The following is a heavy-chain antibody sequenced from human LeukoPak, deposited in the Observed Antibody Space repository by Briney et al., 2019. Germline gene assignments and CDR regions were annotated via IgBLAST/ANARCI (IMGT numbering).Heavy chain of an antibody. J-gene: IGHJ4*02. Sequence: ASVNVSCKASGYPFTGYYMHWVGQAAGQELEWMGWINPDSGDTNYEQKFQDRVTMTRDTSISTAYMELSRLRADDTAVFYCARDLRGLFDYFDYWGQGTLVTVSS. V-gene: IGHV1-2*02. CDR1: GYPFTGYY. CDR3: ARDLRGLFDYFDY. D-gene: IGHD2/OR15-2a*01. CDR2: INPDSGDT.